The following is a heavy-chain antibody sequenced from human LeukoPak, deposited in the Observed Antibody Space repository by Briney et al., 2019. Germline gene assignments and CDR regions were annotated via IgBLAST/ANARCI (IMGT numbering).Heavy chain of an antibody. D-gene: IGHD3-10*01. CDR1: GYTFTNYG. CDR3: ARGGSENYEY. Sequence: VASVKVSCKASGYTFTNYGVSWVRQAPGQGLEWVGWINPYNGNTNYGQKFQGRVTMTTDTSTSTVYMELRSLTFDDTAVYYCARGGSENYEYWGQGTLVTVSS. CDR2: INPYNGNT. V-gene: IGHV1-18*01. J-gene: IGHJ4*02.